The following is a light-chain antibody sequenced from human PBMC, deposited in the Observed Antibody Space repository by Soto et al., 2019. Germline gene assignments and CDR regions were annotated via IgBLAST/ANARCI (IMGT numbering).Light chain of an antibody. V-gene: IGLV1-51*01. CDR3: GTWDSSLSAEV. CDR1: SCNIGNNY. J-gene: IGLJ2*01. CDR2: DSN. Sequence: QSVLTQPASVSAAPGQKVTISCSGSSCNIGNNYVSWYQQLPGTAPKLLIYDSNKRPSGIPYRFSGSKSGTSATLGITGLQTGDEADYYCGTWDSSLSAEVFGGGTKLTVL.